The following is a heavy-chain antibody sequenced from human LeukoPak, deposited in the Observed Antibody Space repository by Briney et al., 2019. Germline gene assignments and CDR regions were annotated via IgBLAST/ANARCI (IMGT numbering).Heavy chain of an antibody. V-gene: IGHV3-15*01. Sequence: GGSLRLSCAASGFTFSNAWMSWVRQAPGKGLEWVGRIKSKTDGGTTDYAAPVESRFTISRDDSKNTLYLQMNSLKTEDTAVYYCTTDRSRIWFDPWGQGTLVTVSS. CDR3: TTDRSRIWFDP. CDR1: GFTFSNAW. CDR2: IKSKTDGGTT. J-gene: IGHJ5*02. D-gene: IGHD6-6*01.